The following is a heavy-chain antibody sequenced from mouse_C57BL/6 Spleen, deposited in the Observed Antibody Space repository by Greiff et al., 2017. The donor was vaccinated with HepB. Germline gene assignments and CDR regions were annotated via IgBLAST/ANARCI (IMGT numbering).Heavy chain of an antibody. V-gene: IGHV5-4*01. CDR3: AREVYLYFSAMDY. D-gene: IGHD1-1*01. J-gene: IGHJ4*01. CDR1: GFTFSSYA. CDR2: ISDGGSYT. Sequence: EVKLVESGGGLVKPGGSLKLSCAASGFTFSSYAMSWVRQTPEKRLEWVATISDGGSYTYYPDNVKGRITISRDNAKNNLYLQMSHLKSEDTAMYYCAREVYLYFSAMDYWGQGTSVTVSS.